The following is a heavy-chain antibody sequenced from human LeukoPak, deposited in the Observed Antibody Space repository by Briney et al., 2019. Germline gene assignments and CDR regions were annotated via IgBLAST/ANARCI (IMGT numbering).Heavy chain of an antibody. CDR1: GFTFSSYG. CDR2: IRYDGSNK. CDR3: AKDYYGSGSYYQSPYYFDY. D-gene: IGHD3-10*01. V-gene: IGHV3-30*02. J-gene: IGHJ4*02. Sequence: GGSLRLSCAASGFTFSSYGMHWVRQAPGKGLEWVAFIRYDGSNKYYADSVKGRFTISRDNSKNTLYLQMNSLRAEDTAVYYCAKDYYGSGSYYQSPYYFDYWGQGTLVTVSS.